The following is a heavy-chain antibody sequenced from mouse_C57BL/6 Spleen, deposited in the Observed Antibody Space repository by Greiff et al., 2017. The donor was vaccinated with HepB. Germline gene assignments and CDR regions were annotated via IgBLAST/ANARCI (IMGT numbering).Heavy chain of an antibody. V-gene: IGHV1-7*01. CDR2: TNPSSGYT. J-gene: IGHJ1*03. CDR1: GYTFTSYW. Sequence: QVQLQQSGAELAKPGASVKLSCKASGYTFTSYWMHWVKQRPGQGLEWIGYTNPSSGYTKYNQKFKDKATLTADKSSSTAYMQLSSLTYEDSAVYYCARWDTTVVATSYWYFDVWGTGTTVTVSS. CDR3: ARWDTTVVATSYWYFDV. D-gene: IGHD1-1*01.